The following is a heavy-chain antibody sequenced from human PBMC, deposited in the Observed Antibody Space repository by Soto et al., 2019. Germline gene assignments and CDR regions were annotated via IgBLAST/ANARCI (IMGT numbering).Heavy chain of an antibody. V-gene: IGHV1-46*01. J-gene: IGHJ4*02. CDR2: INPSGGST. CDR3: ARDDHFEYSSSLPFDQ. D-gene: IGHD6-6*01. CDR1: GYTFTSYY. Sequence: ASVKVSCKASGYTFTSYYMHWVRQAPGQGLEWMGIINPSGGSTSYAQKFQGRVTMTRDTSTSTVYMELSSLRSEDTAVYYCARDDHFEYSSSLPFDQWGQGTRVTVSS.